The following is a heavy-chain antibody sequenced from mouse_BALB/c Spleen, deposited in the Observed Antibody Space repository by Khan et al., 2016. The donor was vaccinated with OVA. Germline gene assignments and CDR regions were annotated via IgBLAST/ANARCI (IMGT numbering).Heavy chain of an antibody. CDR1: GFSLTNYG. V-gene: IGHV2-6-1*01. J-gene: IGHJ4*01. CDR3: ARQPYYHYCVMDY. Sequence: VELVESGPGLVAPSQSLSITCTISGFSLTNYGVHWVRLPPGKGLEWLVVIWSDGSTTYNSALKSRLSISKDNSKSQVFLKMNSLQTDDTAMYYCARQPYYHYCVMDYWGQGTSVTVSS. CDR2: IWSDGST. D-gene: IGHD2-10*01.